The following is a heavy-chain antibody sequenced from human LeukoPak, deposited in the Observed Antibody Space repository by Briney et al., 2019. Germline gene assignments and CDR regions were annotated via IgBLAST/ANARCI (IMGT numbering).Heavy chain of an antibody. J-gene: IGHJ4*02. V-gene: IGHV4-31*03. CDR1: GGSISSGGYY. D-gene: IGHD3-22*01. CDR2: IYYSGST. Sequence: SETLSLTCTVSGGSISSGGYYWSWIRQHPGKGREWIVYIYYSGSTYYNPSLKSRVTISVDTSKNQFSLKLSSVTAADTAVYYCARDRGFRNYDSSGYLDYWGQGTLVTVSS. CDR3: ARDRGFRNYDSSGYLDY.